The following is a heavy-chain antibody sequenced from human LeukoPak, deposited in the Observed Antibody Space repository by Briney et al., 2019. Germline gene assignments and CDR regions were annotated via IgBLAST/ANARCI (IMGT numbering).Heavy chain of an antibody. CDR1: GFTFISYS. D-gene: IGHD5-24*01. Sequence: GGSLRLSCAASGFTFISYSMNWVRQAPGKGLEWVSYISGTSSTIYYADSVKGRFTISRDNAKNSLYLQMNSLRVEDTAVYYCARTKEMASISYFDSWGQGTLVTVSS. V-gene: IGHV3-48*01. CDR3: ARTKEMASISYFDS. J-gene: IGHJ4*02. CDR2: ISGTSSTI.